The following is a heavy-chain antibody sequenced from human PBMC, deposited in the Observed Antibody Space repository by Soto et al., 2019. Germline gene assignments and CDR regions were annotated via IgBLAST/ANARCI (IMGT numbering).Heavy chain of an antibody. J-gene: IGHJ5*02. CDR3: ARETYGDYVGYFDP. CDR2: IYYGGIT. CDR1: GCSISRGDYS. Sequence: PSETLSLTCAVSGCSISRGDYSWNWIRQPPGKGLEWIGYIYYGGITYYNPSLQSRVTMSVDRSRNQFSLKLNSVTAADTAVYYCARETYGDYVGYFDPWGQGTLVTSPQ. D-gene: IGHD4-17*01. V-gene: IGHV4-30-2*01.